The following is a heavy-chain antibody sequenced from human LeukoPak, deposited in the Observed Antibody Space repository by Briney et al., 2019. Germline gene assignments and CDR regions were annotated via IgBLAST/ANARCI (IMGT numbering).Heavy chain of an antibody. CDR3: ATRSGNDY. V-gene: IGHV3-48*01. Sequence: GGSLRLSCAASGFTFSSYSMNWVRQAPGKGLEWVSYITNSSSALKYADSVKGRFTISRDNAKSSLYLQMNSLRAEDTAIYYCATRSGNDYWGQGTLVTVSS. CDR2: ITNSSSAL. J-gene: IGHJ4*02. CDR1: GFTFSSYS. D-gene: IGHD3-3*01.